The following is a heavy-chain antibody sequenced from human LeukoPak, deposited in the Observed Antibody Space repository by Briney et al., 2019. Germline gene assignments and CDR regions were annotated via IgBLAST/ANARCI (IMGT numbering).Heavy chain of an antibody. CDR3: ARDLGAVGATSFFDY. Sequence: GGSLRLSCAASGFTFSDYYMSWIRQAPGKGLEWVPYISSSGSTIYYADSVKGRFTISRDNAKNSLYLQMNSLRAEDTAVYYCARDLGAVGATSFFDYWGQGTLVTVSS. CDR2: ISSSGSTI. J-gene: IGHJ4*02. V-gene: IGHV3-11*04. CDR1: GFTFSDYY. D-gene: IGHD1-26*01.